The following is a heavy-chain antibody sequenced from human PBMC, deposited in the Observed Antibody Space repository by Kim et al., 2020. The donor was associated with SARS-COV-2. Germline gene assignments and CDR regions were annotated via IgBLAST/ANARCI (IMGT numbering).Heavy chain of an antibody. CDR1: GYTFTSYY. V-gene: IGHV1-46*01. J-gene: IGHJ4*02. D-gene: IGHD3-22*01. CDR3: ARRGYYYDSSGYHAPFDY. CDR2: INPSGGST. Sequence: ASVKVSCKASGYTFTSYYMHWVRQAPGQGLEWMGIINPSGGSTSYAQKFQGRVTMTRDTSTSTVYMELSSLRSEDTAVYYCARRGYYYDSSGYHAPFDYWGQGTLVTVSS.